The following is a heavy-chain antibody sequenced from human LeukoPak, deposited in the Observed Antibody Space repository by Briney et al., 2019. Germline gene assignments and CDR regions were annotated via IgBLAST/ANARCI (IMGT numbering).Heavy chain of an antibody. V-gene: IGHV3-33*01. J-gene: IGHJ6*02. D-gene: IGHD2-2*01. CDR2: IWNDGSNK. Sequence: GGSLRLSCAASGFTFSSYGMYWVRQAPGKGLEWVAVIWNDGSNKDYADSVKGRFTISRDNSKNTLYLQMNSLKASDTAMYYCARRNARGYYYYGMDVWGQGTTVTVSS. CDR1: GFTFSSYG. CDR3: ARRNARGYYYYGMDV.